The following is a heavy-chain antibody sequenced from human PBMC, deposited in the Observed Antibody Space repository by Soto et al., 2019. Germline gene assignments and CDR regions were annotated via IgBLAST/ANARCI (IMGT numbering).Heavy chain of an antibody. D-gene: IGHD3-16*01. CDR3: ARVPSPFDYYYAMDV. CDR2: IFSSGTT. Sequence: SETLSLTCTVSGDSISSGNKYWSWIRQPPGKGLEWIGYIFSSGTTYYNPSLKSRLTMSLDASQNQFSLRLNSLTDADTAVYFCARVPSPFDYYYAMDVWGQGTTVTVYS. V-gene: IGHV4-30-4*01. J-gene: IGHJ6*02. CDR1: GDSISSGNKY.